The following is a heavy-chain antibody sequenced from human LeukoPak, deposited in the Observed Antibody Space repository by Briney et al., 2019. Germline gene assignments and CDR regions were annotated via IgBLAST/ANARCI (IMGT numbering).Heavy chain of an antibody. CDR1: GYTINNYY. CDR3: ARQGAYSSAIGMGY. J-gene: IGHJ4*02. D-gene: IGHD6-19*01. CDR2: INPSGGGT. V-gene: IGHV1-46*02. Sequence: ASVKVSCKASGYTINNYYMYWVRQAPGQGLEWMGMINPSGGGTSYAQKFQGRVTMTRDTSTRTVYMEVSSLKPEDTAVYYCARQGAYSSAIGMGYWGQGTLATVSS.